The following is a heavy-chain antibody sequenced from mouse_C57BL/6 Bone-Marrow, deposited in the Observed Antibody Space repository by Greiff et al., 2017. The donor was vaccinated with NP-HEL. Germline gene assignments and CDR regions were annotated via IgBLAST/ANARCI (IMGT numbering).Heavy chain of an antibody. Sequence: QVQLQQSGAELARPGASVKLSCKASGYTFTSYGISWVKQRTGQGLEWIGEIYPRSGNTYYNEKFKGKATLTADKSSSTAYMELRSLTSEDSAVYFCARDYSGSSTWFAYWGQGTLVTVSA. CDR2: IYPRSGNT. V-gene: IGHV1-81*01. D-gene: IGHD1-1*01. CDR3: ARDYSGSSTWFAY. CDR1: GYTFTSYG. J-gene: IGHJ3*01.